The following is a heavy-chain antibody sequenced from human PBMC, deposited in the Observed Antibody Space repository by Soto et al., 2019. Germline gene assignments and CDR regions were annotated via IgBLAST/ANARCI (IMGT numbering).Heavy chain of an antibody. D-gene: IGHD1-26*01. V-gene: IGHV3-23*01. CDR3: AKDLPVARWVIVGATSKLDY. J-gene: IGHJ4*02. CDR2: ISGSGGST. Sequence: EVQLLESGGGLVQPGGSLRLSCAASGFTFSSYAMSWVRQAPGKGLEWVSAISGSGGSTYYADSMKGRFTISRDNSKNTLYLQMNSLRAEDTAVYYCAKDLPVARWVIVGATSKLDYWGQGTLVTVSS. CDR1: GFTFSSYA.